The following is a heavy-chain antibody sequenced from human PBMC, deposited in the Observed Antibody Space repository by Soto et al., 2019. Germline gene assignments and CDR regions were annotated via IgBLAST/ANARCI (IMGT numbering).Heavy chain of an antibody. D-gene: IGHD4-4*01. V-gene: IGHV1-46*01. CDR1: GYTFTSYY. CDR2: INPSGGST. CDR3: AREGARRVYSNYVGWFDP. J-gene: IGHJ5*02. Sequence: ASVKVSCKASGYTFTSYYMHWVRQAPGQGLEWMGIINPSGGSTSYAQKFQGRVTMTRDTSTSTVYMELSSLRSEDTAVYYCAREGARRVYSNYVGWFDPWGQGTLVTVSS.